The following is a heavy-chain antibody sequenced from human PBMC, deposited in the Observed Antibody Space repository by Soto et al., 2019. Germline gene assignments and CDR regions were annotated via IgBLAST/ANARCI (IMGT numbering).Heavy chain of an antibody. Sequence: LRLSCVASGFSFDDFVMNWVRQRPGKGLEWVSSVSWNSGAKLYADSVKGRFAISRDSAKKSVYLQMNSLRPDDTAFYYCAKGVATAVPALDYWGRGTLVTV. CDR3: AKGVATAVPALDY. D-gene: IGHD2-21*02. CDR1: GFSFDDFV. J-gene: IGHJ4*02. CDR2: VSWNSGAK. V-gene: IGHV3-9*01.